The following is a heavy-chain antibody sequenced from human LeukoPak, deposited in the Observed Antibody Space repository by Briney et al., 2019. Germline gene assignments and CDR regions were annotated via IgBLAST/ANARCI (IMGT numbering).Heavy chain of an antibody. D-gene: IGHD6-6*01. Sequence: PGGSLRLSCAASGFTFSSYSMNWVRQAPGKGLEWVSSVSSSSSYIYYADSVKGRFTISRDNAKNSLYLQVNSLRAEDTAVYYCARGIAALTPFDYWGQGTLVTVSS. CDR2: VSSSSSYI. CDR1: GFTFSSYS. V-gene: IGHV3-21*01. J-gene: IGHJ4*02. CDR3: ARGIAALTPFDY.